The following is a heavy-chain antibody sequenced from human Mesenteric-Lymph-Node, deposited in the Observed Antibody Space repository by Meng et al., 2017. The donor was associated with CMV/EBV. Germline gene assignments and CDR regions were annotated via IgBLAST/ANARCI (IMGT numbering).Heavy chain of an antibody. V-gene: IGHV1-3*01. D-gene: IGHD5-12*01. CDR2: INGGNGNT. J-gene: IGHJ4*02. CDR3: AREGGAGWLRFDY. CDR1: GSTFTTYGNA. Sequence: SGSTFTTYGNAMHWVRQAPGQRLEWMGWINGGNGNTKYSQKFQGRVTITRDTSASTVYMELSSLRSEDTAVYYCAREGGAGWLRFDYWGQGTLVTVSS.